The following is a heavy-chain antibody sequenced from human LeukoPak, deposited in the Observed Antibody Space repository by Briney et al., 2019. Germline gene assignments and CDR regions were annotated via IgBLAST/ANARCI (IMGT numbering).Heavy chain of an antibody. J-gene: IGHJ4*02. CDR2: ISYDGSNK. D-gene: IGHD3-10*01. CDR1: GFTFSSYG. Sequence: GGSLRLSCAASGFTFSSYGMSWVRQAPGKGLEWVAVISYDGSNKYYADSVKGRFTISRDNSKNTLYLQMNSLRAEDTAVYYCAKDQGGAGIDYWGQGTLVTVSS. CDR3: AKDQGGAGIDY. V-gene: IGHV3-30*18.